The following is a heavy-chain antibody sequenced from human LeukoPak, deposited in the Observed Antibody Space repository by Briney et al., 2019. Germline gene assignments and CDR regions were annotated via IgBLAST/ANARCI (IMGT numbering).Heavy chain of an antibody. D-gene: IGHD5-18*01. J-gene: IGHJ4*02. CDR1: GGSFSGYY. V-gene: IGHV4-34*01. CDR3: ASADTAMAYFDY. CDR2: INHSGST. Sequence: SETPSLTCAVYGGSFSGYYWSWIRQPPGKGLEWIGEINHSGSTNYNPSLKSRVTISVDTSKNQFSLKLSSVTAADTAVYYCASADTAMAYFDYWGQGTLVTVSS.